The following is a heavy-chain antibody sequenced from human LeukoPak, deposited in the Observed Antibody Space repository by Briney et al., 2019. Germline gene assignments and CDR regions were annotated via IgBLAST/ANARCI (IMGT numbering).Heavy chain of an antibody. CDR1: GYTFTHYY. Sequence: ASVKVSCKASGYTFTHYYIHWVRQAPGQGLEWMGWINPKSGGPNYAQKFEGRVTMTSDTSITTTAYMELTRLRSDDTAVYYCARGGIAAPADYWGQGTQVTVSS. CDR3: ARGGIAAPADY. CDR2: INPKSGGP. D-gene: IGHD6-13*01. V-gene: IGHV1-2*02. J-gene: IGHJ4*02.